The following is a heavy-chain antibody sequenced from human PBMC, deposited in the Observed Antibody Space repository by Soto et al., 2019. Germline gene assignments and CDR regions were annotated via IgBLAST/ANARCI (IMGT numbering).Heavy chain of an antibody. D-gene: IGHD2-8*01. CDR3: ARLVSANGEWDAFDI. CDR2: IKQDGSEK. CDR1: GFTFSSYW. V-gene: IGHV3-7*01. J-gene: IGHJ3*02. Sequence: EVQLVESGGGLVQPGGSLRLSCAASGFTFSSYWMSWVRQAPGKGLEWVANIKQDGSEKYYVDSVKGRFTISRDNAKNSLYLQMNSLRAEDTAVYYCARLVSANGEWDAFDIWGQGTMVTVSS.